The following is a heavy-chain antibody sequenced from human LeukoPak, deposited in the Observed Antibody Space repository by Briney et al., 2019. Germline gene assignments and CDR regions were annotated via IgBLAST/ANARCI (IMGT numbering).Heavy chain of an antibody. CDR1: RFTFSSYS. CDR3: ARTYYYDSSKGDSFDY. D-gene: IGHD3-22*01. V-gene: IGHV3-21*01. J-gene: IGHJ4*02. Sequence: GGSLRLSCAASRFTFSSYSMNWVRQAPGKGLEWVSSISSTGSYIYYADSVKGRFTISRDNAKNSVHLQMNSLRAEDTAVYYCARTYYYDSSKGDSFDYWGQGTLVTVSS. CDR2: ISSTGSYI.